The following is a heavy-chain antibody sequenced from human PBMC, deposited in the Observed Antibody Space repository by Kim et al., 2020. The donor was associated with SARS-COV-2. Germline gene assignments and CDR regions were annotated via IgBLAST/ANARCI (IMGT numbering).Heavy chain of an antibody. Sequence: ASVKVSCKASGYTFTSYAMHWVRQAPGQRLEWMGWINAGNGNTKYSQKFQGRVTITRDTSASTAYMELSSLRSEDTAVYYCARDRVTMVRGVIIRVYFDYWGQGTLVTVSS. CDR3: ARDRVTMVRGVIIRVYFDY. V-gene: IGHV1-3*01. J-gene: IGHJ4*02. CDR2: INAGNGNT. CDR1: GYTFTSYA. D-gene: IGHD3-10*01.